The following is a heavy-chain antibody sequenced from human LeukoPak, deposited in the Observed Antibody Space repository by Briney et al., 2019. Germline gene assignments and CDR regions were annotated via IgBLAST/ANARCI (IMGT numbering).Heavy chain of an antibody. CDR1: GFTVSSNC. CDR2: IYSGGNT. V-gene: IGHV3-53*01. J-gene: IGHJ4*02. CDR3: ARGGDPYGSGHYYFDY. Sequence: GGSLRLSCAASGFTVSSNCMTWVRQAPGKGLEWVSVIYSGGNTKYADSVKGRFIISRDNSKNTLYLQMNSLSAEDTAMYYCARGGDPYGSGHYYFDYWGQGTLVTVSS. D-gene: IGHD3-10*01.